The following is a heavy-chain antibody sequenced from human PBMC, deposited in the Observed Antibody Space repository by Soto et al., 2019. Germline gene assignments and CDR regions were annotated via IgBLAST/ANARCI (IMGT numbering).Heavy chain of an antibody. D-gene: IGHD6-13*01. CDR2: IIPILGIA. CDR3: ARGGDSSSWFDY. J-gene: IGHJ4*02. Sequence: QVQLVQSGAEVKKPGSSVKVSCKASGGTFSSYTISWVRQAPGQGLEWMGRIIPILGIANYAQKFQRRVTITADKSTSTAYMELSSLRFEDTAVYYCARGGDSSSWFDYWGQGTLVTVSS. V-gene: IGHV1-69*02. CDR1: GGTFSSYT.